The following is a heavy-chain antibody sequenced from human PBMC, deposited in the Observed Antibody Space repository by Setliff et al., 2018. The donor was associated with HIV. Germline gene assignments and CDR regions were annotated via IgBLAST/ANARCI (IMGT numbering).Heavy chain of an antibody. CDR3: ARDQKAVPGTGLDL. CDR2: VNTKTGNP. J-gene: IGHJ5*02. CDR1: GYIFTNDP. V-gene: IGHV7-4-1*02. Sequence: ASVKVSCKASGYIFTNDPMNWVRQAPGQGLEWMGWVNTKTGNPTYAQGFTGRFVFSLDTSVNTAYLQISSLKAEDTAVYYCARDQKAVPGTGLDLWGQGTLVTVSS. D-gene: IGHD6-19*01.